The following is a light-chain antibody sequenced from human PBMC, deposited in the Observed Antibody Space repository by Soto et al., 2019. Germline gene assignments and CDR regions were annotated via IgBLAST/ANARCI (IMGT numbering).Light chain of an antibody. V-gene: IGKV1-8*01. CDR1: QGISSY. CDR2: AAS. J-gene: IGKJ5*01. Sequence: AIRMTQSPSSFSASTGDRVTITCRASQGISSYIAWYQQKPGKAPKLLIYAASTLQSGVPSRFSGSGSGTDFTLTMSCLQSEVFATYYCQQYYSYPPISFGQGTRLAIK. CDR3: QQYYSYPPIS.